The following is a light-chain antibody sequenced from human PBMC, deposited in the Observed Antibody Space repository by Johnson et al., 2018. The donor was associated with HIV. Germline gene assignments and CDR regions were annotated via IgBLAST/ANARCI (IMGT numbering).Light chain of an antibody. CDR1: SSNIGKNY. CDR2: KNN. CDR3: GTWDTSLSAGGV. Sequence: QSVLTQPPSVSAAPGQKVTISCSGSSSNIGKNYVSWYQVLPGTAPKLLIYKNNERPSGIPDRFSGSKSGTSATLGITGLPTGDEADYYCGTWDTSLSAGGVFGTGTKVTVL. V-gene: IGLV1-51*02. J-gene: IGLJ1*01.